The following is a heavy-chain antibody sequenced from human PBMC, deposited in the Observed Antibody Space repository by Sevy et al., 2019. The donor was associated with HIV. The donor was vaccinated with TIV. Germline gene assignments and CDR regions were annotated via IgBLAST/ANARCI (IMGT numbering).Heavy chain of an antibody. D-gene: IGHD6-19*01. CDR3: ARSPPYSSGWYGIDY. Sequence: GGSLRLSCGASGFNFGDFGMHWVRQAPGRGLEWVSYISRSSSTIYYVDSVKGRFTISRDNAKNSLYLQMNSLRAEDTAVYYCARSPPYSSGWYGIDYWGQGTLVTVSS. CDR1: GFNFGDFG. CDR2: ISRSSSTI. V-gene: IGHV3-48*01. J-gene: IGHJ4*02.